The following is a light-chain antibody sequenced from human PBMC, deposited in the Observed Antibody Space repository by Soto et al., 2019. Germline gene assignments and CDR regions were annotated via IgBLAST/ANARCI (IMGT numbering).Light chain of an antibody. J-gene: IGKJ1*01. Sequence: EIVMTQSPATLSVSPGERATPSCRASQSVSSNLAWYQQKPGQAPRLLIYGASTRATGIPARFSGSGSGTEFTLTISSLQSEDFAVYYCHQYNSWPRTFGQGTKV. V-gene: IGKV3-15*01. CDR3: HQYNSWPRT. CDR2: GAS. CDR1: QSVSSN.